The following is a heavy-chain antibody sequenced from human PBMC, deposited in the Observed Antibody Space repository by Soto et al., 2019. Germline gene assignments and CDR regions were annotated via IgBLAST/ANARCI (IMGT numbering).Heavy chain of an antibody. D-gene: IGHD2-21*02. CDR2: IIPIFGTA. J-gene: IGHJ5*02. CDR3: AREGAYCGGDCYYWFDP. Sequence: QVQLVQSGAEVKKPGSSVKVSCTASGGTFSSYAISWVRQAPGQGLEWMGGIIPIFGTANYAQKFQGRVTITADESTSTAYMELSSLRSEDTAVYYCAREGAYCGGDCYYWFDPWGQGTLVTVSS. CDR1: GGTFSSYA. V-gene: IGHV1-69*12.